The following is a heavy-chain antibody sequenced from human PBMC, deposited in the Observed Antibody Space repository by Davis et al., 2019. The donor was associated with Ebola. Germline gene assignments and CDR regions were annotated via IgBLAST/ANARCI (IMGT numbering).Heavy chain of an antibody. CDR2: IYYSGST. J-gene: IGHJ2*01. V-gene: IGHV4-39*01. D-gene: IGHD4-17*01. CDR1: GGSISSSSYY. CDR3: ARRSAKDYVYWYFDL. Sequence: MPSETLSLTCTVSGGSISSSSYYWGWIRQPPGKGLEWIGSIYYSGSTYYNPSLKSRVTISVDTSKNQFSLKLSSVIADDTATYYCARRSAKDYVYWYFDLWGRGTLVTVSS.